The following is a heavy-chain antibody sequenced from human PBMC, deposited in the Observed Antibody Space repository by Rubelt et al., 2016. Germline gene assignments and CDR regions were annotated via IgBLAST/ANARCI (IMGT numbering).Heavy chain of an antibody. V-gene: IGHV1-69*01. CDR3: ARRQQLGPFDY. D-gene: IGHD6-13*01. J-gene: IGHJ4*02. Sequence: QVQLVQSGAEVKKPGSSVLVSCKASGGTFRSYAISWVRQAPGQGLELMGGIIHIFGTATYAQKFQGRVTIIADESTSTSYMELSSLRSEDTAVYYCARRQQLGPFDYWGQGTLVTVSS. CDR2: IIHIFGTA. CDR1: GGTFRSYA.